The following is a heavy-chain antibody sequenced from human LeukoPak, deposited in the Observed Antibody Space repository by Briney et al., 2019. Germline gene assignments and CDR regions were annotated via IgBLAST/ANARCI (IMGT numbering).Heavy chain of an antibody. V-gene: IGHV5-51*01. CDR1: GYNFTNYW. Sequence: GESLKISCKGSGYNFTNYWIGWVRQMPGKGLEWMGIIYPGDSDTKYSPPFEGQVTISADKSINTAYLQWSSLKASDTAMYYCVIYGSGSYFDYWGQGTLVIVSS. D-gene: IGHD3-10*01. J-gene: IGHJ4*02. CDR3: VIYGSGSYFDY. CDR2: IYPGDSDT.